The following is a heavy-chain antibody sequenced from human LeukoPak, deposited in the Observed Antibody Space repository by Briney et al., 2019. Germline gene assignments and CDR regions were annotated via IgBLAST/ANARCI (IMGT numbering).Heavy chain of an antibody. CDR1: GGTFSSYA. CDR2: IIPIFGTA. J-gene: IGHJ6*03. Sequence: SVKVSCKASGGTFSSYAISWVRQAPGQGLEWMGGIIPIFGTANYAQKFQGRVTITTDESTSTAYMELSSLRSEDTAVYYCARSHLSRSYYYYYYMDVWGKGTTVTVSS. V-gene: IGHV1-69*05. D-gene: IGHD6-13*01. CDR3: ARSHLSRSYYYYYYMDV.